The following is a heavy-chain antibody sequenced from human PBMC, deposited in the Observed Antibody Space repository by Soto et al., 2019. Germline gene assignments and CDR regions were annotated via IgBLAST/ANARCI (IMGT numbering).Heavy chain of an antibody. D-gene: IGHD3-16*01. CDR2: ISAYNGNT. V-gene: IGHV1-18*01. Sequence: ASVKVSCKASGYTFTSYGISWVRQAPGQGLEWMGWISAYNGNTNYAQKFQGRVTITRDTSASTAYMELSSLRSGDTAVYYCARGGLALMDVWGQGTTVTVSS. CDR1: GYTFTSYG. J-gene: IGHJ6*02. CDR3: ARGGLALMDV.